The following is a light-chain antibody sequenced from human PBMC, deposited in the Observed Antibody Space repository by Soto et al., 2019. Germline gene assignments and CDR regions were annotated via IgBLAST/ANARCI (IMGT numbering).Light chain of an antibody. CDR3: QQANSFPPT. CDR2: VAS. J-gene: IGKJ1*01. Sequence: DIQMTQSPSSVSASVGDRVTITCRASQGIGTWLAWYQQKPGKAPKLLIHVASSLQSGVPSRFSGSGSGTDFTLTISSLQPGDFATYYCQQANSFPPTFGQGTRVEIK. V-gene: IGKV1-12*01. CDR1: QGIGTW.